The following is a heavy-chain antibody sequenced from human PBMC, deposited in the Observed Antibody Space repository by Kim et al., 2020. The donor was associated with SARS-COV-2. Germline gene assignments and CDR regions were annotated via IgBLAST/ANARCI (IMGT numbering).Heavy chain of an antibody. D-gene: IGHD6-19*01. Sequence: LKSRVTRSVDTSKNQFSLKLSSVTAADTAVYYCAREIAVAGSGGKYYFDYWGQGTLVTVSS. V-gene: IGHV4-34*01. CDR3: AREIAVAGSGGKYYFDY. J-gene: IGHJ4*02.